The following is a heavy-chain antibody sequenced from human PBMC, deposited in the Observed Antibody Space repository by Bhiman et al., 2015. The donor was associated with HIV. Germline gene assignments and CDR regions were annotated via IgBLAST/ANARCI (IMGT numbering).Heavy chain of an antibody. V-gene: IGHV3-53*02. CDR2: IYSGGST. J-gene: IGHJ4*02. Sequence: VQLVETGGGLIQPGGSLRLSCAASGFIVSYNYMSWVRQAPGKGLEWVSVIYSGGSTSYADSVKGRFTISRDNAKKSLYLQMSSLRAEDTAVYYCVRGYTYSNRLLGFDYWGQGTLVTVSS. D-gene: IGHD5-18*01. CDR1: GFIVSYNY. CDR3: VRGYTYSNRLLGFDY.